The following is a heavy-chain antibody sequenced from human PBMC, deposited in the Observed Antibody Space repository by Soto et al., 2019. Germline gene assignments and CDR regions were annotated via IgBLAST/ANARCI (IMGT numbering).Heavy chain of an antibody. J-gene: IGHJ1*01. CDR2: IYYSGAT. CDR3: ARYYDTSNRPYFHH. Sequence: QLQLQESGPGLVKPSETLSLTCAVSGGSISSTTYYWAWIRQPPGKGLEWVGTIYYSGATYYNPSLKSRLTISVDTSKNQSSLRLSSVTAADTAMYYCARYYDTSNRPYFHHWGQGTRVTVSS. V-gene: IGHV4-39*01. D-gene: IGHD3-22*01. CDR1: GGSISSTTYY.